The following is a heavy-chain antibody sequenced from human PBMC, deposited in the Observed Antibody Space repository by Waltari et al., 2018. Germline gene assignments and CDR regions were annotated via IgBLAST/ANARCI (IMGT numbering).Heavy chain of an antibody. Sequence: EVQLVQSGAEVQKPGATVKLSCKVSGYTFTDYYIHWVQQAPGKGLEWMGLVDPEDGDTIYPEKFQGRVTIAATTSTDTAYMELSSLGSEDTAVYYGATGVVGATQNWFDPWGQGTLVTVSS. J-gene: IGHJ5*02. CDR3: ATGVVGATQNWFDP. CDR1: GYTFTDYY. D-gene: IGHD2-15*01. V-gene: IGHV1-69-2*01. CDR2: VDPEDGDT.